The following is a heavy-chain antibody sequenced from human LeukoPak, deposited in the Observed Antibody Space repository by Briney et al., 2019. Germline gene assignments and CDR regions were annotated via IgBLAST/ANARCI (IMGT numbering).Heavy chain of an antibody. D-gene: IGHD6-19*01. J-gene: IGHJ4*02. CDR2: IYHSGST. Sequence: MPSETLSLTCAVSGGSISSSNWWSWVRQPPGKGLEWIGEIYHSGSTNYNPSLKSRVTISVDKSKNQFSLKLSSVTAADTTVYYCARDQSGSGWYSYWGQGTLVTVSS. V-gene: IGHV4-4*02. CDR3: ARDQSGSGWYSY. CDR1: GGSISSSNW.